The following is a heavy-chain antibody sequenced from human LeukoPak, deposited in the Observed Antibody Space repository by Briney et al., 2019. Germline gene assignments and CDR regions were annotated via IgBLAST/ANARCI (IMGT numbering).Heavy chain of an antibody. CDR2: IKQDGSEK. D-gene: IGHD2-8*01. J-gene: IGHJ3*02. Sequence: GGSLRLSCAASGFTFSSYGMHWVRQAPGKGLEWVANIKQDGSEKYYVDSVKGRFTISRDNAKNSLYLQMNSLRAEDTAVYYCAKDRTYCTNAICYNAFDIWGQGTMITVSS. CDR1: GFTFSSYG. V-gene: IGHV3-7*03. CDR3: AKDRTYCTNAICYNAFDI.